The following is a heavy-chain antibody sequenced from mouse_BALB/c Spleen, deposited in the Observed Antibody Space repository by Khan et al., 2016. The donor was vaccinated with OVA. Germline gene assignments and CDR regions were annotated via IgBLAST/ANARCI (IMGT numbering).Heavy chain of an antibody. J-gene: IGHJ3*01. V-gene: IGHV9-3-1*01. Sequence: QIQLVQSGPELKKPGETVKISCKASGYIFTNYGMNWVKQAPGQGLKWMGWINTYTGEPTYADDFRGRFAFSLETHASLAYLQINNLKNEDTSTYFCARGAFYYVRGKNAWFAYWGQGTLVTVSA. CDR1: GYIFTNYG. CDR3: ARGAFYYVRGKNAWFAY. CDR2: INTYTGEP. D-gene: IGHD1-1*01.